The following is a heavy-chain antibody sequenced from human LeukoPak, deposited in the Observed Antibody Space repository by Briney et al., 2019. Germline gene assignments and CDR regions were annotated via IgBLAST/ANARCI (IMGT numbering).Heavy chain of an antibody. D-gene: IGHD3-3*01. CDR1: GFTFSSYG. CDR2: ISYGGSNI. Sequence: GGPLRLPCAASGFTFSSYGVHWPRHAPGKGLEWVGVISYGGSNIHYTDSVKARFHLSRDNSRNNLYLQMNSLRAEDTAVYYCAKLGYDFWSGYGNYYYYGMDVWGQGTTVTVSS. CDR3: AKLGYDFWSGYGNYYYYGMDV. V-gene: IGHV3-30*18. J-gene: IGHJ6*02.